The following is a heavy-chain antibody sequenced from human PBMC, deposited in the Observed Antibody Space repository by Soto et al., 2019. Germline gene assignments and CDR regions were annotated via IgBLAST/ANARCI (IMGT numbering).Heavy chain of an antibody. J-gene: IGHJ4*02. CDR1: GFTFSSYS. CDR2: ISSSSSTI. D-gene: IGHD3-3*01. V-gene: IGHV3-48*01. Sequence: EVQLVESGGGLVQPGGSLRLSCAASGFTFSSYSMNWVRQAPWKGLEWVSYISSSSSTIYYADSVKGRFTISRDNAKNSLYLQMNSLSAEDTAVYYCARDTETYYDFWSGYSGEYYFDYWGQGTLVTVSS. CDR3: ARDTETYYDFWSGYSGEYYFDY.